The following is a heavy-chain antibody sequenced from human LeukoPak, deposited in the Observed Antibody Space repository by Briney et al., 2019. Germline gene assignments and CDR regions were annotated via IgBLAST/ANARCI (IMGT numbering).Heavy chain of an antibody. CDR2: IYYSGST. J-gene: IGHJ5*02. V-gene: IGHV4-30-4*08. CDR3: ARALISLRFLEWLLDWFDP. D-gene: IGHD3-3*01. Sequence: SETLSLTCTVSDGSISSGDYYWSWIRHPPGKGLEWIGYIYYSGSTYYNPSLKSRVTISVDTSKNQFSLKLSSVTAADTAVYYCARALISLRFLEWLLDWFDPWGQGTLVTVSS. CDR1: DGSISSGDYY.